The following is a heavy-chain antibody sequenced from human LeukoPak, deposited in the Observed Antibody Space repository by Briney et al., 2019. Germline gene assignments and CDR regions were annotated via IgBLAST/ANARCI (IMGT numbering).Heavy chain of an antibody. V-gene: IGHV4-31*03. CDR2: IYSSGST. CDR3: AREDLEEGYFDY. CDR1: GGSISRGTYY. Sequence: SETLSLTCTVSGGSISRGTYYWTWIRQHPGKGLEWIGYIYSSGSTHYNPSLKGRLSIAVDTSKNQFSLRLNSVTAADTAVYYCAREDLEEGYFDYWGQGILSPSRQ. D-gene: IGHD5-24*01. J-gene: IGHJ4*02.